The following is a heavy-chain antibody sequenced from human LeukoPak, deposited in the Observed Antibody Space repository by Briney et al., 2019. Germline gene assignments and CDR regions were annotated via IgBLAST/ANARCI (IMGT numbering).Heavy chain of an antibody. CDR3: ESTREPGVVIDY. V-gene: IGHV4-4*07. CDR1: GGSISRYY. Sequence: SETLSLTCAVSGGSISRYYWSWIRQPAGKGLEWIGRLYTSGSTNYNPSLKRRVTMSLDTFKNQFSLKLSSVTAADTAVYFCESTREPGVVIDYWGQGTLVTVSS. D-gene: IGHD3-3*01. J-gene: IGHJ4*02. CDR2: LYTSGST.